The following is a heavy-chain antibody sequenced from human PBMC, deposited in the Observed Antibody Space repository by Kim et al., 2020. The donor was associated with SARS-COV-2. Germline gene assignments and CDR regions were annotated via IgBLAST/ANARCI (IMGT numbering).Heavy chain of an antibody. V-gene: IGHV1-18*04. D-gene: IGHD3-10*01. J-gene: IGHJ6*02. CDR1: GYTFTSYG. Sequence: ASVKVSCKASGYTFTSYGISWVRQAPGQGLEWMGWISAYNGNTNYAQKLQGRVTMTTDTSTSTAYMELRSLRSDDTAVYYCARDMVQRWGPTTNYYYYYGMDVWGQGTTVTVSS. CDR2: ISAYNGNT. CDR3: ARDMVQRWGPTTNYYYYYGMDV.